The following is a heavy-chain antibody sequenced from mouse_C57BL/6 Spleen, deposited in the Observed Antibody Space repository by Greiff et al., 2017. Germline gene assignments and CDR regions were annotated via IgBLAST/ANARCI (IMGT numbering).Heavy chain of an antibody. D-gene: IGHD2-5*01. V-gene: IGHV1-80*01. J-gene: IGHJ4*01. CDR2: IYPGDGDT. CDR1: GYAFSSYW. CDR3: ARGTYSNGAMDY. Sequence: QVQLKESGAELVKPGASVKISCKASGYAFSSYWMNWVKQRPGKGLEWIGQIYPGDGDTNYNGKFKGKATLTADKSSSTAYMQLSSLTSEDSAVYFCARGTYSNGAMDYWGQGTSVTVSS.